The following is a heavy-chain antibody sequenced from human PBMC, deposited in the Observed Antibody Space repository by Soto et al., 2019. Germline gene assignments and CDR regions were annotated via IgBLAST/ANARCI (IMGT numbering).Heavy chain of an antibody. V-gene: IGHV5-51*01. CDR1: GYSFTSYW. D-gene: IGHD6-19*01. CDR2: IYTGDSDT. CDR3: AIRGASQWPKF. J-gene: IGHJ4*02. Sequence: GESLKISCKGSGYSFTSYWIGWVRQVPGKGLEWMEIIYTGDSDTRYSPSFQGQVTISADKSISTAYLQWSSLKASDTAIYYYAIRGASQWPKFWGQGTLVTVSS.